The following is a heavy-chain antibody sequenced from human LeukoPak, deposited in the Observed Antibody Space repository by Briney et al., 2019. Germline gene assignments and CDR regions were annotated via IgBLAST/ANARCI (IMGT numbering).Heavy chain of an antibody. CDR1: GYTFTHYY. CDR2: TNPNSGGT. D-gene: IGHD6-13*01. V-gene: IGHV1-2*07. CDR3: ARVRIGQQLDKYYYYAMDV. Sequence: GASVTVSCTASGYTFTHYYMHWVRQAPGQGLEGMGWTNPNSGGTNYAHKFQGRVTMTTDTSTSTAYMEASRLRSDDTAVYYCARVRIGQQLDKYYYYAMDVWGQGTTVTVSS. J-gene: IGHJ6*02.